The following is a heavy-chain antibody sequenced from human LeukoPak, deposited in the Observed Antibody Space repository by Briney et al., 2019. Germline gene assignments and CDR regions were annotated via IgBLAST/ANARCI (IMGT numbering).Heavy chain of an antibody. Sequence: GGSLRLSCAAYGFTFRDYYMSWVRQAPGKGLEWDSYISGSDGTIKYADSVKGRFTISRDNAKNSVYLQMNSLRVEDTAVYYCAREYTQRDYWGQGTLVTVSS. CDR1: GFTFRDYY. J-gene: IGHJ4*02. V-gene: IGHV3-11*01. CDR2: ISGSDGTI. D-gene: IGHD1-1*01. CDR3: AREYTQRDY.